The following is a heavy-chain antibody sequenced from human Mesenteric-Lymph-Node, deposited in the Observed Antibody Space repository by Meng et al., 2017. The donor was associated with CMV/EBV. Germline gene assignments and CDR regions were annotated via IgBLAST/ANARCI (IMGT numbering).Heavy chain of an antibody. CDR2: INANSGEK. J-gene: IGHJ4*02. CDR1: GYTVTGYY. V-gene: IGHV1-2*06. Sequence: CKASGYTVTGYYIHWVRQAPGKGLEWKGRINANSGEKNYEQNFQGRVTMTRDTSSSITYMELRSLRSDDTAIYYCGRDLVAAALDYWGQGALVTVSS. D-gene: IGHD2-2*01. CDR3: GRDLVAAALDY.